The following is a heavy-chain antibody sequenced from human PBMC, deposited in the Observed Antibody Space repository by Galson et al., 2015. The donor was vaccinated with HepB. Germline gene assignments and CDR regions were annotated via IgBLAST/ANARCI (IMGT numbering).Heavy chain of an antibody. CDR1: GFTFSTYC. CDR2: ICGDVSTT. J-gene: IGHJ4*02. Sequence: SLRLSCAASGFTFSTYCMHWVRQAPGTGLVWVSGICGDVSTTTYADSVKGRFTISRDNAKNTLYLQMNSLTVEDTAVYNCAKDNLVRRYYFDYWGQGTLVTVSS. CDR3: AKDNLVRRYYFDY. D-gene: IGHD4-23*01. V-gene: IGHV3-74*01.